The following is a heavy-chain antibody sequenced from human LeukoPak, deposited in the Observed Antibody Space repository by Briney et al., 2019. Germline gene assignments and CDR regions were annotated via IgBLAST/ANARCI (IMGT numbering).Heavy chain of an antibody. CDR2: IYYSGST. Sequence: SETLSLTSAVSGGSMSSYYWSWIRQPPGKGLEWIGYIYYSGSTNYNPSLKSRVTISVDTSKNQFSLKLSSVTAADTAVYYCARDGGYGGSNWLDPRREGTLVTVSS. V-gene: IGHV4-59*01. J-gene: IGHJ5*02. CDR3: ARDGGYGGSNWLDP. CDR1: GGSMSSYY. D-gene: IGHD4-23*01.